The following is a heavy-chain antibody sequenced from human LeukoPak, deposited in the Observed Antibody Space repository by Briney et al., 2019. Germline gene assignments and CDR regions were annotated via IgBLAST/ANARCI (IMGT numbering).Heavy chain of an antibody. D-gene: IGHD3-3*01. V-gene: IGHV1-46*01. CDR1: GYTFTSYG. J-gene: IGHJ5*02. Sequence: PGASVKVSCKASGYTFTSYGISWARQAPGQGLEWMGIINPSGGSTSYAQKFQGRVTMTRDMSTSTVYMELSSLRSEDTAVYYCARDNGAGLTIFGVVIFGWFDPWGQGTLVTVSS. CDR3: ARDNGAGLTIFGVVIFGWFDP. CDR2: INPSGGST.